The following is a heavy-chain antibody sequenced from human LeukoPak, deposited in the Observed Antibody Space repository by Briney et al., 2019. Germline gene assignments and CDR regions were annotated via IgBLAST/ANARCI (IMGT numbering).Heavy chain of an antibody. J-gene: IGHJ5*02. CDR3: ARAEDTAHHKGGYNWFDP. D-gene: IGHD5-18*01. CDR1: GYAFTGYY. Sequence: GASVKVSCKASGYAFTGYYMHWVRQAPGQGLEWMGRINPNSGGTNYAQKFQGRVTMTRDTSISTAYMELSRLRSDDTAVYYCARAEDTAHHKGGYNWFDPWGQGTLVTVSS. CDR2: INPNSGGT. V-gene: IGHV1-2*06.